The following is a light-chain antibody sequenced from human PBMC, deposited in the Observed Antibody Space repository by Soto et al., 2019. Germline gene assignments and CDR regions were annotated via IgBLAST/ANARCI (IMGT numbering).Light chain of an antibody. CDR2: VAS. J-gene: IGKJ1*01. CDR1: QSIDTY. V-gene: IGKV1-39*01. Sequence: DLLMTQSPSSLSASVGDRVTVTCRASQSIDTYLNWYQQRPGQAPKLLIYVASTLQSGVPPRFSGSGSGTHFTLTISSLHPEDFATYYCQHNQDIPPTFGQGTRVQPK. CDR3: QHNQDIPPT.